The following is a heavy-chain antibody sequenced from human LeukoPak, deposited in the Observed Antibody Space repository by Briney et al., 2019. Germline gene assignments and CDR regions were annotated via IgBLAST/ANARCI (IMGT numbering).Heavy chain of an antibody. V-gene: IGHV3-33*06. CDR2: IWYDGSNK. J-gene: IGHJ4*02. Sequence: PGRSLRLSCAASGFTFSSYGMHWVRQAPGKGLEWVAVIWYDGSNKYYADSVKGRFTISRDNSKNTLYLQMNSLRAEDTAVYFCAKELTTERTPGVDSWGQGTLVTVSS. CDR1: GFTFSSYG. D-gene: IGHD4-17*01. CDR3: AKELTTERTPGVDS.